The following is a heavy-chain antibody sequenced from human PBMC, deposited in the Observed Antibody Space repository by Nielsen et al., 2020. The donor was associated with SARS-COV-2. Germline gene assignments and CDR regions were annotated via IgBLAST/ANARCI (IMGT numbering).Heavy chain of an antibody. J-gene: IGHJ4*02. D-gene: IGHD3-10*01. Sequence: SETLSLTCTVSGYSISSGYYWGWIRQPPGKGLEWIGSIYHSGSTYYNPSLKSRVTISVDTSKNQFSLKLSSVTAADTAVYYCAREESGPLDYWGQGTLVTVSS. CDR3: AREESGPLDY. V-gene: IGHV4-38-2*02. CDR1: GYSISSGYY. CDR2: IYHSGST.